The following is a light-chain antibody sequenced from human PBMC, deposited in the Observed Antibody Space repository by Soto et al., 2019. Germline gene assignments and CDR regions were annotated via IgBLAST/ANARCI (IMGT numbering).Light chain of an antibody. CDR2: EAS. CDR3: QKRGNWPH. V-gene: IGKV3-11*01. J-gene: IGKJ5*01. Sequence: VLTQSPATVTVSPGERVTLSCRASENINNYLAWYQQRPGQAPRLLIYEASSRATGVPARFIGSGSGTDFTLTISSLEPEDFAIYYCQKRGNWPHFGQGTRLAIK. CDR1: ENINNY.